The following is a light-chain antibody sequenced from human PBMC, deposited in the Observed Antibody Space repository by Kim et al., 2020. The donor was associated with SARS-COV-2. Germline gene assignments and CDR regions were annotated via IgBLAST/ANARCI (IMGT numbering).Light chain of an antibody. CDR2: GAS. Sequence: SPGERATLSCRASQSVTSNLAWYQLKPGQAPRLLIYGASTRATGIPARFSGSGSGTEFTLTISSLQSEDFAVYYCQQYNNWPPWTFGQGTKVDIK. J-gene: IGKJ1*01. V-gene: IGKV3-15*01. CDR3: QQYNNWPPWT. CDR1: QSVTSN.